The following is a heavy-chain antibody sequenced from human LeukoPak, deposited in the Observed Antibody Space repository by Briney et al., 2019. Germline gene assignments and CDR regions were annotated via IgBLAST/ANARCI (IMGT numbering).Heavy chain of an antibody. Sequence: GGSLRLSCAASGFTFSTYAMHWVRQAPGKGLEWVAVISNDATKKYYADSVKGRSTISRDNSENTLYLQMNSLRAEDTAVYYCAGRFEMATSLGPDYWGQGTLVTVSS. J-gene: IGHJ4*02. D-gene: IGHD5-24*01. CDR1: GFTFSTYA. CDR2: ISNDATKK. V-gene: IGHV3-30*03. CDR3: AGRFEMATSLGPDY.